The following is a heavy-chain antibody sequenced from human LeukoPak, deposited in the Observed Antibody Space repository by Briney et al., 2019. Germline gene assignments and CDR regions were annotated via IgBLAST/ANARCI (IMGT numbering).Heavy chain of an antibody. D-gene: IGHD3-10*01. CDR1: GYTFTSYG. CDR2: ISAYNGNT. CDR3: ARAVVLLWFGETKSHDAFDI. J-gene: IGHJ3*02. V-gene: IGHV1-18*01. Sequence: VASVKVSCKASGYTFTSYGISWVRQAPGQGLEWMGWISAYNGNTNYAQKLQGRVTMTTDTSTSTAYMELRSLRSDDTAVYYCARAVVLLWFGETKSHDAFDIWGQGTMVTVSS.